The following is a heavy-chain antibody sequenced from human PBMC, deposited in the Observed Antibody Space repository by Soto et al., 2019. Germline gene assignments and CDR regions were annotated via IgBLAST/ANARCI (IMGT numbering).Heavy chain of an antibody. CDR2: INHSGGT. CDR1: GGSFSGYY. J-gene: IGHJ4*02. CDR3: ARSSKGSGWYFDY. D-gene: IGHD6-19*01. V-gene: IGHV4-34*01. Sequence: SETLSLTCTMYGGSFSGYYWSCIRQPPGKGLEWIGEINHSGGTNYNPSLKSRVTISMDTSKNQFSLKLSSVTAADTAVYYCARSSKGSGWYFDYWGQGTLVTVS.